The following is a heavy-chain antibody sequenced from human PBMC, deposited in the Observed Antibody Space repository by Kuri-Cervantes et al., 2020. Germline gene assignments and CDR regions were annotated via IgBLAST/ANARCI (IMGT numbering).Heavy chain of an antibody. D-gene: IGHD1-26*01. V-gene: IGHV4-61*08. Sequence: GSLRLSCTVSGGSISSGDYYWSWIRQPPGKGLEWIGYIYYSGITNYVPSLKSRVTISVDTSKNQFSLKVSPVSAADTAVYYCARAGGATSWDDYYMDVWGRGTTVTVSS. CDR1: GGSISSGDYY. J-gene: IGHJ6*03. CDR3: ARAGGATSWDDYYMDV. CDR2: IYYSGIT.